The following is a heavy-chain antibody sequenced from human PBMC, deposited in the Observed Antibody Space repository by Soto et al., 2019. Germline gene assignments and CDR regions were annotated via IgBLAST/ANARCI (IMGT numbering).Heavy chain of an antibody. CDR1: GESFSGYF. J-gene: IGHJ4*02. Sequence: QVQLQQWGAGLLKPSETLSLTCAVYGESFSGYFWSWIRQPPGQGLEWIGGIINSGTTQVNPSLKSRVTMSVDTSKNQFSLNLRSLVAADTAVYYCARDAPVTRTLDYWGQGTLVTVSS. V-gene: IGHV4-34*02. CDR2: IINSGTT. CDR3: ARDAPVTRTLDY. D-gene: IGHD4-17*01.